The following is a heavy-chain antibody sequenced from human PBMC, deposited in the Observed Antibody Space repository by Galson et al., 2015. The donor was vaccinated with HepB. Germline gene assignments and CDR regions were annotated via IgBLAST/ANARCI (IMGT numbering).Heavy chain of an antibody. V-gene: IGHV3-74*01. J-gene: IGHJ3*02. CDR2: INSDGSST. Sequence: SLRLSCAASGFTFSSYWMHWVRQAPGKGLVWVSRINSDGSSTSYADSVKGRFTISRDNAKNTLYLQMNSLRAEDMAVYYCARDVGLVRARDAFDIWGQGTMVTVSS. CDR3: ARDVGLVRARDAFDI. D-gene: IGHD6-19*01. CDR1: GFTFSSYW.